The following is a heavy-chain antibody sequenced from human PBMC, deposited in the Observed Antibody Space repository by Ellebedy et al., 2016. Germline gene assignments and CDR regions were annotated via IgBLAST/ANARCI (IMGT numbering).Heavy chain of an antibody. CDR3: ARGIEAYSWGSMEV. CDR1: GFTFSPLH. J-gene: IGHJ6*02. Sequence: GESLKISXAASGFTFSPLHLHWVRQATGKGLEWVSAIHTAGDTYYRDSVKGRFTISRDNAKNSLYLQMNSLSAGDKAVYYCARGIEAYSWGSMEVWGQGTTVTVSS. D-gene: IGHD5-18*01. V-gene: IGHV3-13*04. CDR2: IHTAGDT.